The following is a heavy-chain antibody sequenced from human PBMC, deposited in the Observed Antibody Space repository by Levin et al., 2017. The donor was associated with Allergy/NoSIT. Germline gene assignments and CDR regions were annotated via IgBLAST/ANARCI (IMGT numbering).Heavy chain of an antibody. CDR2: ISVSGDTT. CDR1: GFTFSAFV. J-gene: IGHJ6*02. CDR3: ARAPSDFLGGYGMDV. D-gene: IGHD3-16*01. Sequence: GGSLRLSCAASGFTFSAFVVNWVRQAPGKGLEWVSVISVSGDTTFYADSVQGRFTMSRDNSKNTLFLQMDSLRVEDTAIYYCARAPSDFLGGYGMDVWGQGTTVAVSS. V-gene: IGHV3-23*01.